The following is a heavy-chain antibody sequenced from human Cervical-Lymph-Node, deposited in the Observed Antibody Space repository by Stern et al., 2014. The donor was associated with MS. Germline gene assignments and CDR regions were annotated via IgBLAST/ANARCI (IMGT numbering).Heavy chain of an antibody. D-gene: IGHD2-21*02. Sequence: VQLVESGGDLVKPGGSLRLSCAVSGFSFSDAWMTWVRQAPGKGLEWVGRVKSKTDGGTTDYAAPVKGRFNISRDDSENTVYLRMSSLKTEDTAIYYCNAWAYCGGDCPRFDYWGQGILVTVSS. V-gene: IGHV3-15*01. J-gene: IGHJ4*02. CDR3: NAWAYCGGDCPRFDY. CDR1: GFSFSDAW. CDR2: VKSKTDGGTT.